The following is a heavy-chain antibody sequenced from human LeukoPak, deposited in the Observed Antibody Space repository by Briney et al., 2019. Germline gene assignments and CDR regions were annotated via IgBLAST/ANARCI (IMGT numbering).Heavy chain of an antibody. CDR3: AKDKTTVTPRGLDI. D-gene: IGHD4-17*01. J-gene: IGHJ3*02. V-gene: IGHV3-33*06. CDR1: GFTFSSYG. Sequence: PGGSLRLSCAASGFTFSSYGTHWVRQAPGKGLEWVAVIWYDGSNNYYADSVKGRFTISRDNSKNTLYLQVNSLRTEDTAVYYCAKDKTTVTPRGLDIWGQGTMVTVSS. CDR2: IWYDGSNN.